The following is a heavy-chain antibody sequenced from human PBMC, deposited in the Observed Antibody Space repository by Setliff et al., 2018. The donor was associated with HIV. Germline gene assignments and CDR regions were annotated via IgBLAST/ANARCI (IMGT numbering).Heavy chain of an antibody. J-gene: IGHJ5*02. Sequence: GGSLRLSCVVSGFIFSDHYMDWVRQAPGKGLEWVARIRNKVNSYTTEYVASVEGRFTISRDDSRGVAYLQMNSLKSEDTAVYYCSRGGRPTDEYVWFDPWGQGTQVTVS. D-gene: IGHD2-15*01. V-gene: IGHV3-72*01. CDR2: IRNKVNSYTT. CDR1: GFIFSDHY. CDR3: SRGGRPTDEYVWFDP.